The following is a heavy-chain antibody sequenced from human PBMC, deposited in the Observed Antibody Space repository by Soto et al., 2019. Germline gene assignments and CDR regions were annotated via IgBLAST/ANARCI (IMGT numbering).Heavy chain of an antibody. CDR3: AKRPIVVVPAAMRLDYYYYYGMDV. D-gene: IGHD2-2*01. CDR2: ISGSGGST. Sequence: GGSLRLSCAASGFTFSSYAMSWVRQAPGKGLEWVSAISGSGGSTYYADSVKGRFTISRDNSKNTLYLQMNSLRAEDTAVYYCAKRPIVVVPAAMRLDYYYYYGMDVWGQGTTVTVSS. J-gene: IGHJ6*02. V-gene: IGHV3-23*01. CDR1: GFTFSSYA.